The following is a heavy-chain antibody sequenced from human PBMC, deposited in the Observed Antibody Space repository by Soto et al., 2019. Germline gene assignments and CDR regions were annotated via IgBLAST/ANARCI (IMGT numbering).Heavy chain of an antibody. CDR2: IYHSGST. CDR3: ARKSYYSPGSFDP. Sequence: QVPLQESGPGLVKPSGTLSLTCAVSGGSISSSNWWSWVRQPPGKRLEWIGEIYHSGSTNYNASLKSRVTISVDKSKNQFSLKLSSVTAADTAVYYCARKSYYSPGSFDPWGKGTLVTVSS. CDR1: GGSISSSNW. J-gene: IGHJ5*02. D-gene: IGHD3-10*01. V-gene: IGHV4-4*02.